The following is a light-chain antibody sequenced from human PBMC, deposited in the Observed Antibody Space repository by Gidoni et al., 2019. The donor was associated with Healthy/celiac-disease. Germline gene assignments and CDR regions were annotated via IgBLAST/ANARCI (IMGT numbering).Light chain of an antibody. CDR1: QSISSY. V-gene: IGKV1-39*01. Sequence: DIQMTQSPSSLSASVGDRVTITCRASQSISSYLNWYQQKPGTAPKLLIYAASSLHSGVPSWFSVSGSGTDFTLTLRSLHPEDFAPSSFQQSSSTLITFGQWTRLEIK. J-gene: IGKJ5*01. CDR3: QQSSSTLIT. CDR2: AAS.